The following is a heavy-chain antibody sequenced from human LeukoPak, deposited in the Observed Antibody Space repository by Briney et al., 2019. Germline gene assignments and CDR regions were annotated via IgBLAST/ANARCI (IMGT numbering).Heavy chain of an antibody. CDR1: GGSISSYY. Sequence: PSETLSLTCTVSGGSISSYYWSWIRQPPGKGLEWIGYVYYSGSTNYNPSLKSRVTISVDTSKNQFSLKLSSVTAADTAVYYCARRYSSSWSNENWFDPWGQGTLVTVSS. CDR2: VYYSGST. J-gene: IGHJ5*02. D-gene: IGHD6-13*01. V-gene: IGHV4-59*08. CDR3: ARRYSSSWSNENWFDP.